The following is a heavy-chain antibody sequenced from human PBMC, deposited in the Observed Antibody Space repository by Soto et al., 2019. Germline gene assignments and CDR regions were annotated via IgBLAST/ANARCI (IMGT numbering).Heavy chain of an antibody. J-gene: IGHJ4*02. D-gene: IGHD6-13*01. CDR2: ISGSDGST. CDR3: ARRSSSWYFDY. V-gene: IGHV3-23*01. CDR1: GVTFSSYA. Sequence: GGSLILSCAASGVTFSSYAMNWVRQAPGKGLEWVSVISGSDGSTYYADSVKGRFTISRDNSKNTLNLQMNSLRAEDTAVYYCARRSSSWYFDYWGQGTLVTVSS.